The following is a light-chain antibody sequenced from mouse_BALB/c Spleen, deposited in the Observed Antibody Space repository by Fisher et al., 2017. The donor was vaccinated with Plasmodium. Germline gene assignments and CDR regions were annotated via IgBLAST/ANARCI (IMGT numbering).Light chain of an antibody. J-gene: IGKJ5*01. Sequence: DIVMTQTTATLSVTPGDRVSLSCRASQSISNHLHWYQQKSHESPRLLITYASQSISGIPSRFSGSGSGTDFTLSIKSVETEDFGMYFCQQSNSWPLTFGAGTKLELK. CDR3: QQSNSWPLT. CDR2: YAS. CDR1: QSISNH. V-gene: IGKV5-45*01.